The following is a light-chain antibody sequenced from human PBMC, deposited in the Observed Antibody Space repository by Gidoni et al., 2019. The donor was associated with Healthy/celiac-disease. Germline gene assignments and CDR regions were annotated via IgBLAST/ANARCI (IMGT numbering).Light chain of an antibody. CDR1: QSVSSY. CDR2: DAS. CDR3: QQRSNWPPIT. Sequence: EIVFTQSPATLSLSPGERATLSCRASQSVSSYLAWYQQKPGQAPRLLIYDASNRATGIPARFSGSGSGTDFTLTISSLEPEDFAVYYCQQRSNWPPITFAKGHDWRLN. V-gene: IGKV3-11*01. J-gene: IGKJ5*01.